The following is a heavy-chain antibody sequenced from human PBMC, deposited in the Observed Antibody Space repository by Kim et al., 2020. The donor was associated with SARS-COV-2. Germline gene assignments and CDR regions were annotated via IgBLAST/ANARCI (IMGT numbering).Heavy chain of an antibody. D-gene: IGHD3-16*01. J-gene: IGHJ2*01. Sequence: ADSVKARFTVSRTNAKNSLYLQMSSLRAEDTAGYYCARDGGDGYTWYFDLWGRGTLVTVSS. CDR3: ARDGGDGYTWYFDL. V-gene: IGHV3-11*05.